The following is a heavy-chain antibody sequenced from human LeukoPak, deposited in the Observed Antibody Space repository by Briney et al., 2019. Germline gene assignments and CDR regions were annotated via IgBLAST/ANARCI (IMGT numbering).Heavy chain of an antibody. V-gene: IGHV1-46*01. CDR2: INPSGGST. D-gene: IGHD6-13*01. CDR3: ARERIAAAAKNWFDP. J-gene: IGHJ5*02. Sequence: ASVKVSCKASGYTFTSYYMHWVRQAPGQGLEWMGIINPSGGSTSYAQKFQGRVTMTRDTSTSTVYMELSSLRSEDTAVYYCARERIAAAAKNWFDPWGQGTLVAVSS. CDR1: GYTFTSYY.